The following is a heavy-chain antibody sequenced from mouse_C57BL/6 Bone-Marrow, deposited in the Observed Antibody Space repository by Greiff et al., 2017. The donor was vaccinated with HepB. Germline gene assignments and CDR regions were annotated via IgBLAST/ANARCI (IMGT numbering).Heavy chain of an antibody. CDR1: GFTFTAYY. V-gene: IGHV7-3*01. J-gene: IGHJ2*01. CDR3: AGGYFDY. CDR2: IRNKANGYTT. Sequence: EVQRVESGGGLVQPGGSLSLSCAASGFTFTAYYMSWVRQPPGKALEWLGFIRNKANGYTTEYSASVKGRFTISRDNSQSILYLQMNALRAEDSATYYCAGGYFDYWGQGTTLTVSS.